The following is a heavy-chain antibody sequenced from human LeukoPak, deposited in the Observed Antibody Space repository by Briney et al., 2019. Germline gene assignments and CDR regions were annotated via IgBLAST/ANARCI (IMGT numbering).Heavy chain of an antibody. J-gene: IGHJ4*02. D-gene: IGHD3-22*01. CDR1: GGSISSSNW. V-gene: IGHV4-4*02. CDR2: IYHSGST. CDR3: ARLGGDQMIGEERDPRPFDY. Sequence: PSETLSLTCAVSGGSISSSNWWSWVRQPPGKGLEWIGEIYHSGSTNYNPSLKSRVTISVDKSKNQFSLKLSSVTAADTAVYYCARLGGDQMIGEERDPRPFDYWGQGTLVTVSS.